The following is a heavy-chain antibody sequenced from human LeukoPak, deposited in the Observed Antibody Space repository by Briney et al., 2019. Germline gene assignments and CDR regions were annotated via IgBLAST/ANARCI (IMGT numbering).Heavy chain of an antibody. CDR3: AGSDDSSGYYSTNFDY. V-gene: IGHV4-61*02. D-gene: IGHD3-22*01. J-gene: IGHJ4*02. CDR1: GGSISSGSYY. CDR2: IYTSGST. Sequence: SQTLSLTCTVSGGSISSGSYYWSWIRQPAGKGLEWIGRIYTSGSTNYNPSLKSRVTISVDTSKNQFSLKLSSVTAADTAVYYCAGSDDSSGYYSTNFDYWGQGTLVTVSS.